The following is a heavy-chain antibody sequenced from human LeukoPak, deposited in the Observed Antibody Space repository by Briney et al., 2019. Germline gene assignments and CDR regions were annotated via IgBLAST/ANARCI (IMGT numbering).Heavy chain of an antibody. J-gene: IGHJ6*02. CDR3: ARVVGTIIAAAGADPNYYYYGMDV. CDR2: ISAYNGNT. CDR1: GYTFTSYG. D-gene: IGHD6-13*01. Sequence: ASVEVSCKASGYTFTSYGISWVRQAPGQGLEWMGWISAYNGNTNYAQKLQGRVTMTTDTSTSTAYMELRSLRSDDTAVYYCARVVGTIIAAAGADPNYYYYGMDVWGQGTTVTVSS. V-gene: IGHV1-18*01.